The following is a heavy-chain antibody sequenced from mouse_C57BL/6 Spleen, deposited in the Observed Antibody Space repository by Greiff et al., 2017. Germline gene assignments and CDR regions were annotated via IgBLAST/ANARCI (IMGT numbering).Heavy chain of an antibody. CDR2: IYPGDGDT. CDR1: GYAFSSYW. D-gene: IGHD2-3*01. CDR3: AREDDGYPFAY. J-gene: IGHJ3*01. V-gene: IGHV1-80*01. Sequence: QVQLQQSGAELVKPGASVKISCKASGYAFSSYWMNWVKQRPGTGLEWIGQIYPGDGDTNYNGKFKGKATLTADKSSSTAYMQLSSLTSEDSAVYFCAREDDGYPFAYWGQGTLVTVSA.